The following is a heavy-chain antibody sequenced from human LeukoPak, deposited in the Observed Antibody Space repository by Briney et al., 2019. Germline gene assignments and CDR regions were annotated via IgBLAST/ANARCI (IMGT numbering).Heavy chain of an antibody. J-gene: IGHJ4*02. CDR1: GFTFSSYG. Sequence: PGGSLRLSCTASGFTFSSYGINWVRQAPGKGLVWVAAIHYDGSREYYVDSVNGRFTISRDDSKSTVYVQMNSLRAEDTAVYYCARDRAMGSYDCWGQGTLVTVSS. CDR2: IHYDGSRE. CDR3: ARDRAMGSYDC. D-gene: IGHD1-26*01. V-gene: IGHV3-33*01.